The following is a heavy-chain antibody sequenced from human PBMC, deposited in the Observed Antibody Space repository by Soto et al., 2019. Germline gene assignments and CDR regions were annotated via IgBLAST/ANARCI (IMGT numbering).Heavy chain of an antibody. CDR2: MNPNSGNT. D-gene: IGHD3-16*01. CDR1: GYTFTSYD. V-gene: IGHV1-8*01. J-gene: IGHJ3*02. CDR3: ARGMGVRPLPHMYAFDI. Sequence: QVQLVQSGAEVKKPGASVKVSCKASGYTFTSYDINWVRQATGQGLEWMGWMNPNSGNTGYAQKFQGRVTMTRNTSRSTADMELSSLRSEDTAVYYWARGMGVRPLPHMYAFDIWGQGTMVTVSS.